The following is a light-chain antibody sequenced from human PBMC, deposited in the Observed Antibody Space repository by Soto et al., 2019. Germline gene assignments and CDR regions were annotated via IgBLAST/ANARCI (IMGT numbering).Light chain of an antibody. CDR2: GNS. J-gene: IGLJ2*01. V-gene: IGLV1-40*01. CDR1: SSNIGAGYD. Sequence: QSVLTQPPSVSGAPGQRVTISCTGSSSNIGAGYDVHWYQQLPGTAPKLLIYGNSNRPSGVPDRFSGSKPGTSASLAITGLQAEDEADYYCHSYDSSLSVLVVFGGGTKLTVL. CDR3: HSYDSSLSVLVV.